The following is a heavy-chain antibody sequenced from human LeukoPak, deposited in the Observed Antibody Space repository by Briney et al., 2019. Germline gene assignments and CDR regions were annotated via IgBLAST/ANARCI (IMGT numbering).Heavy chain of an antibody. J-gene: IGHJ4*02. CDR3: ARVLVGDYANFDY. CDR1: GGSVSNYY. CDR2: IYYSGDT. D-gene: IGHD4-17*01. V-gene: IGHV4-59*02. Sequence: SETLSLTCTVSGGSVSNYYWSWIRQPPGKGLEWIGYIYYSGDTNYNPSLKSRVTLSVDTSKNHFSLKLNSVTAADTAVYYCARVLVGDYANFDYWGQGTLVTVSS.